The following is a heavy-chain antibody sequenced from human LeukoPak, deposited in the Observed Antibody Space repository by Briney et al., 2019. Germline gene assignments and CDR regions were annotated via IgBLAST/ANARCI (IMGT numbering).Heavy chain of an antibody. D-gene: IGHD5-18*01. Sequence: SETLSLTCAVYGGSFIGYDWTWIRQPPGKGLEWIGEINHSGGTNYNPSLKSRVTISIDTSKNQFSLKLSSVTAADTAVYYCARGRYSYGYGYWAQGTLVTVSS. CDR3: ARGRYSYGYGY. CDR2: INHSGGT. CDR1: GGSFIGYD. J-gene: IGHJ4*02. V-gene: IGHV4-34*01.